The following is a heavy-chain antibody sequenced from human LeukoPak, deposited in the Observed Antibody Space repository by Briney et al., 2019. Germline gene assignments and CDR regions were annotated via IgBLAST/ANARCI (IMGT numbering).Heavy chain of an antibody. CDR2: ISSSGSTI. J-gene: IGHJ5*02. CDR3: ATLPSETYYYGSGSYLNWFDP. Sequence: GGSLRLSCAPSGFTFSSYEMNWVSQAPGRGLGWVSYISSSGSTIYYADSVKGRFTISRDNAKNSLYLQMNSLRAEDTAVYYCATLPSETYYYGSGSYLNWFDPWGQGTLVTVSS. CDR1: GFTFSSYE. D-gene: IGHD3-10*01. V-gene: IGHV3-48*03.